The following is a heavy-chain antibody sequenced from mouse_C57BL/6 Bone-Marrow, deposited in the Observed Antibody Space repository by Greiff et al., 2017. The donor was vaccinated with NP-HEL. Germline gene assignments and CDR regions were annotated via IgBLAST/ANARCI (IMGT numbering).Heavy chain of an antibody. CDR3: ARRGGLRRPYFDY. J-gene: IGHJ2*01. D-gene: IGHD2-4*01. Sequence: QVQLQQPGAELVRPGSSVKLSCKASGYTFTSYWMHWVKQRPIQGLEWIGNIDPSDSETHYNQKFKDKATLTVDKSSSTAYMQLSSLTSEDSAVYYCARRGGLRRPYFDYWGQGTTLTVSS. V-gene: IGHV1-52*01. CDR1: GYTFTSYW. CDR2: IDPSDSET.